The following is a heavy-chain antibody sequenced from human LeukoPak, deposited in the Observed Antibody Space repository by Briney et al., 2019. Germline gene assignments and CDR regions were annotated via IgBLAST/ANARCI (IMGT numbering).Heavy chain of an antibody. CDR1: GFNFRSYW. Sequence: PGGSLRLSCAASGFNFRSYWMSWVRQAPGKGLEWVANIKPDGSDKKYVDSVKGRFTISRDNAENSLFLQMNSLRAEDTAVYYCARDALGRQSEYNWFDPWGQGTLVTVSP. V-gene: IGHV3-7*01. D-gene: IGHD7-27*01. CDR2: IKPDGSDK. CDR3: ARDALGRQSEYNWFDP. J-gene: IGHJ5*02.